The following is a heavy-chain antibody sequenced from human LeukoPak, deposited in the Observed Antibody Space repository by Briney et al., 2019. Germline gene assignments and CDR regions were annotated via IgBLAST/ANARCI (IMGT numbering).Heavy chain of an antibody. J-gene: IGHJ6*03. CDR1: GYTFTGYY. CDR2: INPNSGGT. D-gene: IGHD6-6*01. CDR3: ARDLSSSSPYYYYYMDV. V-gene: IGHV1-2*02. Sequence: ASVKVSCKASGYTFTGYYMHWVRQAPGQGLEWMGWINPNSGGTNYAQKFQGRVTMTRDTSISTAYMELSRLRSDDTAVYYCARDLSSSSPYYYYYMDVWGKGTTVTVSS.